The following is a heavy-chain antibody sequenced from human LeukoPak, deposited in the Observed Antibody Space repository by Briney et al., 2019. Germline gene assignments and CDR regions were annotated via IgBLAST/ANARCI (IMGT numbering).Heavy chain of an antibody. CDR2: ISGSGGST. D-gene: IGHD3-10*01. CDR1: GFTFSSYG. J-gene: IGHJ4*02. CDR3: AKRGPGSPESGKYYFDY. V-gene: IGHV3-23*01. Sequence: GGTLRLSCAASGFTFSSYGMSWVRQAPGKGLEWVSAISGSGGSTYYADSVKGRFTISRDNSKNTLSLQMNSLRAEDTAVYYCAKRGPGSPESGKYYFDYWGQGTLVTVSS.